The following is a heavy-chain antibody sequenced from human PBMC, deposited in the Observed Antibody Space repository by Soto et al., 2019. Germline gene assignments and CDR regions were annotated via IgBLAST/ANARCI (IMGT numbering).Heavy chain of an antibody. CDR3: AKDANSGSYFPHFDDY. Sequence: SLRLSCAASGFTFSSYAMSWVRQAPGKGLEWVSAISGSGGSTYYADSVKGRFTISRDNSKNTLYLQMNSLRAEDTAVYYCAKDANSGSYFPHFDDYWGQGTLVTVSS. CDR2: ISGSGGST. J-gene: IGHJ4*02. D-gene: IGHD1-26*01. V-gene: IGHV3-23*01. CDR1: GFTFSSYA.